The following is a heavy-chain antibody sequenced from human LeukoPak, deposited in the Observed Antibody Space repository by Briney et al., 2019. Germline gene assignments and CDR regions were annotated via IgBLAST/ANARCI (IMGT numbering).Heavy chain of an antibody. D-gene: IGHD3-10*01. CDR1: GFTLSSYW. V-gene: IGHV3-74*01. Sequence: GGSLRLSCAASGFTLSSYWMHWVRQVPGKGLVWVSRVNSDGSYTSYADYVKGRFTISRDNAKNSLYLQMNSLRAEDTAVYYCARSGRGVDSFYFYMDVWGKGTTVTVSS. CDR2: VNSDGSYT. J-gene: IGHJ6*03. CDR3: ARSGRGVDSFYFYMDV.